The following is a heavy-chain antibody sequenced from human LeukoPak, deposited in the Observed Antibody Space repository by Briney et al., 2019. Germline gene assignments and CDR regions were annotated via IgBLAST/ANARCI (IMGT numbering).Heavy chain of an antibody. CDR1: AGSISDYS. D-gene: IGHD1-1*01. V-gene: IGHV4-4*07. CDR2: IFTSGIT. CDR3: ASAYSSGSSPVYF. J-gene: IGHJ4*02. Sequence: SETLSLTCTVSAGSISDYSWTWIRQPAGKGLEWIGRIFTSGITHYNPSLKSRVTMSLDTSKNQFSLKVTSVIAADTAVYYCASAYSSGSSPVYFWGQGTLITVSS.